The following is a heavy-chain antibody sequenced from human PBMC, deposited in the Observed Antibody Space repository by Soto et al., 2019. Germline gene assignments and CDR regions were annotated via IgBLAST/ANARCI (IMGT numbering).Heavy chain of an antibody. V-gene: IGHV3-30-3*01. Sequence: PGGSLRLSCAASGFTFSSYAMHWVRQAPGKGLEWVAVISYDGSNKYYADSVKGRFTISRDNSKNTLYLQMNSLRAEDTAVYYCARDVAEAGRGPYYYYYGMDVWGQGTTVTVSS. CDR2: ISYDGSNK. CDR3: ARDVAEAGRGPYYYYYGMDV. J-gene: IGHJ6*02. D-gene: IGHD6-13*01. CDR1: GFTFSSYA.